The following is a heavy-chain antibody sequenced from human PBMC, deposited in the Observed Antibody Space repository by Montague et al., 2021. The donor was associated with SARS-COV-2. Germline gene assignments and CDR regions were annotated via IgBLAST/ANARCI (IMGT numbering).Heavy chain of an antibody. Sequence: SRRISCVASGFIFSSYAMSWVRQAPGKGLEWVSTISISDGNTYYADSVKGRFTISRDKSKNTLYMQMNSLRAEDTAVYYCAKDRQLVGDDAFDIWGQGTKVTVSS. CDR2: ISISDGNT. V-gene: IGHV3-23*01. CDR3: AKDRQLVGDDAFDI. CDR1: GFIFSSYA. J-gene: IGHJ3*02. D-gene: IGHD6-13*01.